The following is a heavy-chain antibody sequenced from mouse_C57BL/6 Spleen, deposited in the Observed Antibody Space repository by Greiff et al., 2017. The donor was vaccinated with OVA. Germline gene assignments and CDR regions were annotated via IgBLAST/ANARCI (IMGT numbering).Heavy chain of an antibody. V-gene: IGHV1-82*01. J-gene: IGHJ2*01. CDR1: GYAFSSSW. D-gene: IGHD1-1*01. CDR2: IYPGDGDT. CDR3: AREGYPYGGYYFDY. Sequence: VQLQQSGPELVKPGASVKISCKASGYAFSSSWMNWVKQRPGKGLEWIGRIYPGDGDTNYNGKFKGKATLTADKSSSTAYMQLRSLTSEDSAVYFCAREGYPYGGYYFDYWGQGTTLTVSS.